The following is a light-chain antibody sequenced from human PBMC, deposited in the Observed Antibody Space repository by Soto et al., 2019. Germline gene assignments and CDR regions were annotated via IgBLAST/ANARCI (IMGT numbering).Light chain of an antibody. CDR1: QNINTY. Sequence: DILLTQSPSSLSASVGDRVTITCRASQNINTYLHWYQQKPGRAPNLLISGASVLLSGVPSRFVGSGSATEFTLTVTSLQPDDFATYYCQQTYNTPRTFGQGPNVEAK. CDR2: GAS. CDR3: QQTYNTPRT. V-gene: IGKV1-39*01. J-gene: IGKJ1*01.